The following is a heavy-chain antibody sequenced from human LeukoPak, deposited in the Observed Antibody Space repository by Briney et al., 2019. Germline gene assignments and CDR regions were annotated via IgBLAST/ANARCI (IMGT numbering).Heavy chain of an antibody. CDR1: GGSISSSSYY. D-gene: IGHD2-2*01. CDR3: ARTSWAMLPNWFDP. J-gene: IGHJ5*02. V-gene: IGHV4-39*01. CDR2: IYYSGST. Sequence: SETLSLTCTVSGGSISSSSYYWGWIRQPPVKGLEWIGSIYYSGSTYYNPSLKSRVTISVDTSKNQFSLKLSSVTAADTAVYYCARTSWAMLPNWFDPWGQGTLVTVSS.